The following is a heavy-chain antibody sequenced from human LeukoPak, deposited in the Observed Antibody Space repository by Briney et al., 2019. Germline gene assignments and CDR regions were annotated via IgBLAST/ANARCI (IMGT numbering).Heavy chain of an antibody. CDR1: GFTFSSYS. CDR2: ISSSSSII. CDR3: AREGSGVAGHFDY. V-gene: IGHV3-48*01. Sequence: GGSLRLSCAASGFTFSSYSMNWVRQAPGKGLEWVSYISSSSSIIYYANSVKGRFTISRDNAKNSLYLQMNSLRAEDTAVYYCAREGSGVAGHFDYWGQGTLVTVSS. J-gene: IGHJ4*02. D-gene: IGHD6-19*01.